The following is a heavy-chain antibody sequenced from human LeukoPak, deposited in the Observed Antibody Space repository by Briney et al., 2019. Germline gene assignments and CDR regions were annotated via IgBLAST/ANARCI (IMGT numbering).Heavy chain of an antibody. CDR3: ARVTAMVRGVIIPADY. D-gene: IGHD3-10*01. CDR2: ISAYNGNT. J-gene: IGHJ4*02. Sequence: ASVIVSCKASGYTFTSYGISWVRQAPGQGLEWMGWISAYNGNTNYAQKLQGRVTMTTDTSTSTAYMELRSLRSDDTAVYYCARVTAMVRGVIIPADYWGQGTLVTVSS. CDR1: GYTFTSYG. V-gene: IGHV1-18*01.